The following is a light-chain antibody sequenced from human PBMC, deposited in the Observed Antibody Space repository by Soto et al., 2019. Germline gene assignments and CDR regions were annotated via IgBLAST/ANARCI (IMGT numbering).Light chain of an antibody. CDR3: SSYKSGSTPYV. V-gene: IGLV2-14*01. CDR2: DVS. Sequence: VLTQPASVSGSPGQSITLSCTGTSSDVGGYNYVSWYQQHPGKAPRLMIYDVSDRPSGVSNRFSGSKSGNTASLTISGLQTEDEADYYCSSYKSGSTPYVFGTGTKVTVL. J-gene: IGLJ1*01. CDR1: SSDVGGYNY.